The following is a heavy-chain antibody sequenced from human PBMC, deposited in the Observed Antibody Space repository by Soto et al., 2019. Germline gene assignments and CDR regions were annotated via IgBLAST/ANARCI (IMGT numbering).Heavy chain of an antibody. CDR1: GFTFSSYG. CDR2: IRYDGSSK. J-gene: IGHJ4*02. CDR3: ARYQRRGYNSGFDY. D-gene: IGHD5-18*01. V-gene: IGHV3-33*01. Sequence: QVQLVESGGGVVQPGRSLRLSCAASGFTFSSYGMHWVRQAPGKGLEWVAVIRYDGSSKYYADSVKGRFTISRDNSKNTLYLQMNRLSAEDTAVYYCARYQRRGYNSGFDYWGQGTLVTVSS.